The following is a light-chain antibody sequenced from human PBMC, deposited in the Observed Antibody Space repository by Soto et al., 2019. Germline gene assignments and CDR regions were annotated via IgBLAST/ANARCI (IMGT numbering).Light chain of an antibody. CDR2: DAS. J-gene: IGKJ5*01. Sequence: EIGFTHSPDTLSLSPGERAPLSCRASQSVSSYLAWYQQKPGQAPRLLIYDASSRATGIPDRFSGSGSGTDFTLTISRLEPEDFAVFYCQHYDSLPITFGQGTRLKIK. CDR1: QSVSSY. V-gene: IGKV3-20*01. CDR3: QHYDSLPIT.